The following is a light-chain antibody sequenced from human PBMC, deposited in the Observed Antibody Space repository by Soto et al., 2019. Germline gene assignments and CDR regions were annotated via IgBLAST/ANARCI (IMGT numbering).Light chain of an antibody. CDR3: LQTYSTPGT. Sequence: DIQMTQSPSSLSASVGDRVTITCRASQSISGYLNWYQQKPGRAPNLLIYTAFSLQSGVPSRFSGSASGTDFTLTISSLQPEDFATYYCLQTYSTPGTFGQGNKLEIK. V-gene: IGKV1-39*01. CDR2: TAF. CDR1: QSISGY. J-gene: IGKJ2*02.